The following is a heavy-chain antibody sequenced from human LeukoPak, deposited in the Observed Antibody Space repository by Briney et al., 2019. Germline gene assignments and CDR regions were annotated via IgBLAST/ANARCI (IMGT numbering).Heavy chain of an antibody. J-gene: IGHJ4*02. Sequence: NPSETLSLTCTVSGGSISSYYWNWIRQPPGKGLEWIGCIYYSGSTNYNPSLKSRVTISVDTSKNQFSLKLSSVTAADTAVYFCARQLRGEAVAGHLQPFDYWGQGTLVTVSS. CDR3: ARQLRGEAVAGHLQPFDY. D-gene: IGHD6-19*01. CDR1: GGSISSYY. V-gene: IGHV4-59*08. CDR2: IYYSGST.